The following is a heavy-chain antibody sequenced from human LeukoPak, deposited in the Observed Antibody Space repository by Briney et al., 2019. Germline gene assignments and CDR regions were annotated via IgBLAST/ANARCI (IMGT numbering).Heavy chain of an antibody. J-gene: IGHJ6*02. CDR3: ARSLRGYSGYDLPYYYYYGMDV. D-gene: IGHD5-12*01. CDR1: GYSFTSYW. Sequence: GESLKISCKGSGYSFTSYWIGWVRQMPGKGLEWMGIIYPGDSDTRYSPSFQGQVTISADKSISTAYLQWSSLKASDTAMYYCARSLRGYSGYDLPYYYYYGMDVWGQGTTVTVSS. CDR2: IYPGDSDT. V-gene: IGHV5-51*01.